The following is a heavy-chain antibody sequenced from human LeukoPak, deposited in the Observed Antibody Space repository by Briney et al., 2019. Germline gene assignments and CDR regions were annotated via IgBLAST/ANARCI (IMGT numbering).Heavy chain of an antibody. CDR1: GYTFTSYY. J-gene: IGHJ6*02. D-gene: IGHD1-26*01. CDR3: ARDPLVGATNYYYGMDV. CDR2: INPSGGST. Sequence: GASVKVSCKASGYTFTSYYMHWVRQAPGQGLGWMGIINPSGGSTSYAQKFQGRVTMTRDTSTSTVYMELSSLRSEDTAVYYCARDPLVGATNYYYGMDVWGQGTTVTVSS. V-gene: IGHV1-46*01.